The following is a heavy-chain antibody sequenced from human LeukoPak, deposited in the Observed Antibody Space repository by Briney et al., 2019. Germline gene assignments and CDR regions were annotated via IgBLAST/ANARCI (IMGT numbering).Heavy chain of an antibody. CDR2: IYHSGTT. CDR1: GYSISSGNY. J-gene: IGHJ5*02. D-gene: IGHD3-22*01. Sequence: SETLPLTCAVSGYSISSGNYWGWIRQPPGKGLEWIGSIYHSGTTYYNPSLKSRVTISVDTSKNQFSLKLNSVTAADTAVYHCTRDYDSSGYHDTWGQGTLVTVSS. CDR3: TRDYDSSGYHDT. V-gene: IGHV4-38-2*02.